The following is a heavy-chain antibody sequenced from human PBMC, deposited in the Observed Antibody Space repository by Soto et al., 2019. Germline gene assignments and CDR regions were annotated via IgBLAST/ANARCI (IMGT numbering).Heavy chain of an antibody. D-gene: IGHD3-10*01. CDR1: GFTFSSYT. Sequence: GGSLRLSCAASGFTFSSYTMTWVRQAPGKGLEWLSTISGSGATTYYADSLKGRFTISRDNSKNTLYLQMNRLRAEDTAVYYCAKDVESNYPRPVSSDYWGQGALVTVSS. CDR2: ISGSGATT. CDR3: AKDVESNYPRPVSSDY. V-gene: IGHV3-23*01. J-gene: IGHJ4*02.